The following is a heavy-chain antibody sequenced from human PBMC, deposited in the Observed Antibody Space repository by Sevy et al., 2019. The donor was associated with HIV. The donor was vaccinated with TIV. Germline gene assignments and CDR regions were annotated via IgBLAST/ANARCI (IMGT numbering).Heavy chain of an antibody. V-gene: IGHV4-59*01. D-gene: IGHD1-7*01. CDR3: ARADSWNYEHAFNV. CDR1: GGSISSDY. Sequence: SETQSLTCTVSGGSISSDYWSWIRQPPGKGLEWIGYIYYSGSTNYNPSLKSRVTISVDASRTQFSLKLSSVTAADTAVYYCARADSWNYEHAFNVWGPGTVVTVSS. CDR2: IYYSGST. J-gene: IGHJ3*01.